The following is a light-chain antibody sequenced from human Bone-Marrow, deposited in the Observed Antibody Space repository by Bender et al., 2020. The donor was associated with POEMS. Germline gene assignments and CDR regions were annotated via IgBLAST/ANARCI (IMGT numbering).Light chain of an antibody. V-gene: IGLV2-14*01. J-gene: IGLJ2*01. CDR1: TSDVGGYNY. CDR3: SSYTSSSTLV. CDR2: DVS. Sequence: QSALTQPASVSGSPGQSITISCTGTTSDVGGYNYLSWYQQHPGKVPKLVIYDVSDRPSGVSNRFSGSKSGNTASLTISGLQAEDEADYYCSSYTSSSTLVFGGGTKLTVL.